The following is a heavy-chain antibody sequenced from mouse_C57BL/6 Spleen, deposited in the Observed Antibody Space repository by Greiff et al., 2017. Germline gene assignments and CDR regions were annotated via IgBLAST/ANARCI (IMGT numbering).Heavy chain of an antibody. V-gene: IGHV1-64*01. J-gene: IGHJ3*01. Sequence: QVQLQQPGAELVKPGASVKLSCKASGYTFTSYWMHWVKQRPGQGLEWIGMIHPNSGSTNYNEKFKSKATLTVDKSSSTAYMQRSSLTSEDSAVYYCARPTNWDGRFADWGQGTLVTVSA. D-gene: IGHD4-1*01. CDR3: ARPTNWDGRFAD. CDR2: IHPNSGST. CDR1: GYTFTSYW.